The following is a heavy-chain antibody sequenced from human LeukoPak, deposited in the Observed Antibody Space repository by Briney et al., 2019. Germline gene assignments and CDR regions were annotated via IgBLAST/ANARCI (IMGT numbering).Heavy chain of an antibody. CDR2: IIPIFGTA. V-gene: IGHV1-69*05. D-gene: IGHD3-10*01. J-gene: IGHJ3*02. CDR1: GGTFSSYA. CDR3: ARVWFGELSGAFDI. Sequence: ASVKVSCKASGGTFSSYAISWVRQAPGQGLEWMGGIIPIFGTANYAQKFQGRVTITTDESTSTAYMELSSLRSEDTAVYYCARVWFGELSGAFDIWGQGTMVTVSS.